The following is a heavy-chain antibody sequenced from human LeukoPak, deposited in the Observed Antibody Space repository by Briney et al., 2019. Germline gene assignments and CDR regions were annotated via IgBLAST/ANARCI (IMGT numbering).Heavy chain of an antibody. V-gene: IGHV3-53*05. CDR3: AKEGYSRGYYSYYYMDV. D-gene: IGHD6-13*01. CDR2: IYSGGST. CDR1: GFTVSSNY. J-gene: IGHJ6*03. Sequence: GGSLRLSCAASGFTVSSNYMSWVRQAPGKVLEWVSVIYSGGSTYYADSVKGRFTISRDNSKNTLYVQMNSLRAEDTAVYYCAKEGYSRGYYSYYYMDVWGKGTTVTVSS.